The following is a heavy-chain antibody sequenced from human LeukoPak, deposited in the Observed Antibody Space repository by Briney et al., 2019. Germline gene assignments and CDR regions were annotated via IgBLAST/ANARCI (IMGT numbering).Heavy chain of an antibody. J-gene: IGHJ4*02. CDR2: FYGGGTT. CDR1: GFTVSSTY. Sequence: GGSLRLSCAASGFTVSSTYMTWARQPPGKGLEWVSVFYGGGTTYYADSVKGRFTISRDISKNTLYLQMSSLRDEDTAVYYCGGRFAASSGFDLWGQGTLVTVSS. D-gene: IGHD3-3*01. V-gene: IGHV3-66*02. CDR3: GGRFAASSGFDL.